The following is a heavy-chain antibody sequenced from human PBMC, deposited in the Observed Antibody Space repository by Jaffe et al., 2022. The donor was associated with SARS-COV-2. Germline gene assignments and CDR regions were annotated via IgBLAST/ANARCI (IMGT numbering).Heavy chain of an antibody. CDR1: GYSFNTYW. CDR2: IFPSDSDT. D-gene: IGHD6-6*01. Sequence: VQLVQSGAEVKKPGESLKISCKGFGYSFNTYWIGWVRQMPGKGLEWMGVIFPSDSDTRYSPSFQGQVTISADRSISTAYLHWNSLKASDTAIYYCAISYPSSSSMDVWGQGTPVTVSS. CDR3: AISYPSSSSMDV. V-gene: IGHV5-51*01. J-gene: IGHJ6*02.